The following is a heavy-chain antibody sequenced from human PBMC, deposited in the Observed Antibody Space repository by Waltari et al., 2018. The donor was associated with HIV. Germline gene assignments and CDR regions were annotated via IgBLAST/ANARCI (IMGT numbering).Heavy chain of an antibody. Sequence: QVQLVQSGAEVKKPGSSVKVSCKASGGTFSSYPISWVRPAPGQGLEWMGGIIPIFGTANYAQKFQGRVTITADESTSTAYMELSSLRSEDTAVYYCARGSWDYVWGSYQTIRYFDYWGQGTLVTVSS. V-gene: IGHV1-69*01. J-gene: IGHJ4*02. CDR3: ARGSWDYVWGSYQTIRYFDY. D-gene: IGHD3-16*02. CDR1: GGTFSSYP. CDR2: IIPIFGTA.